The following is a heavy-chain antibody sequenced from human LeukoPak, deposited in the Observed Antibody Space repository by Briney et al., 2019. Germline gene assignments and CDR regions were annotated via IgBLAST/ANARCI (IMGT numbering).Heavy chain of an antibody. CDR2: ISGSGGST. D-gene: IGHD5-18*01. V-gene: IGHV3-23*01. J-gene: IGHJ4*02. CDR3: ARGDVDTAMVSY. Sequence: PGGSLRLSCAASGFTFSSYAMSWVRQAPGKGLEWVSAISGSGGSTYYADSVKGRFTISRDNSKNSLYLQMNSLRAEDTAVYYCARGDVDTAMVSYWGQGTLVTVSS. CDR1: GFTFSSYA.